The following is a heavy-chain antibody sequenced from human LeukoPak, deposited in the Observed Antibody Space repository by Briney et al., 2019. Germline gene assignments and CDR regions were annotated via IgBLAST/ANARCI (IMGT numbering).Heavy chain of an antibody. CDR1: GYTFTSYG. Sequence: ASVKVSCKASGYTFTSYGISWVRQAPGQGLEWMGWISAYNGNTNYAQKFQGRVTMTRDTSTSTVYMELSSLRSEDTAVYYCARGTNTIFGVVIFWGQGTLVTVSS. CDR2: ISAYNGNT. CDR3: ARGTNTIFGVVIF. V-gene: IGHV1-18*01. J-gene: IGHJ4*02. D-gene: IGHD3-3*01.